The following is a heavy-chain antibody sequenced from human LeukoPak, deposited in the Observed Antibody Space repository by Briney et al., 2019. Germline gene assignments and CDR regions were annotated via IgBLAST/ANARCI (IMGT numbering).Heavy chain of an antibody. CDR1: GYTFISHD. CDR3: ARSHETRNGFDY. Sequence: GASVKVSCKASGYTFISHDINWVRQAPGQGLEWMGWMNRNSENTGYARKFQGRVSMTRDTSTSTAYLDLSDLRPEDTAIYFCARSHETRNGFDYWSQGTLVTVSS. V-gene: IGHV1-8*01. D-gene: IGHD1-1*01. J-gene: IGHJ4*02. CDR2: MNRNSENT.